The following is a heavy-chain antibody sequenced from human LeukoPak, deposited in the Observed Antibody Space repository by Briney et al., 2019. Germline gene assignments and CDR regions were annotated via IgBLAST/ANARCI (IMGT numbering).Heavy chain of an antibody. CDR3: AKFPFNYYDSSGYLES. J-gene: IGHJ4*02. V-gene: IGHV3-23*01. CDR2: ISGSGGST. CDR1: GFTFSSYA. D-gene: IGHD3-22*01. Sequence: GGSLRLSCAASGFTFSSYAMSWVRQAPGKGLEWVSAISGSGGSTYYADSAKGRFTISRDNSKNTLYLQMNSLRAEDTAVYYCAKFPFNYYDSSGYLESWGQGTLVTVSS.